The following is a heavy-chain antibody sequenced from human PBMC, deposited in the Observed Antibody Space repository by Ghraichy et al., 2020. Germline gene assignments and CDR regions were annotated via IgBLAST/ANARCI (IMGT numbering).Heavy chain of an antibody. CDR2: IYYSGST. D-gene: IGHD2-2*01. V-gene: IGHV4-59*01. CDR3: ARVAGYCSSTSCYDVPDY. Sequence: SETLSLTCTVSGGSISSYYWSWIRQPPGKGLEWIGYIYYSGSTNYNPSLKSRVTISVDTSKNQFSLKLSSVTAADTAVYYCARVAGYCSSTSCYDVPDYWGQGTLVNVSS. CDR1: GGSISSYY. J-gene: IGHJ4*02.